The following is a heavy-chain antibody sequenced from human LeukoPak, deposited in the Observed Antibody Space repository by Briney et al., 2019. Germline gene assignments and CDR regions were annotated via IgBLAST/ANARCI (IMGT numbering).Heavy chain of an antibody. CDR3: AKYLTPCGLCDCDS. CDR1: GFSFSIYA. Sequence: PGGSLRLSCAASGFSFSIYAMNWVRQAPGKGLEWVSVISGNGSDIHYADSVKGRFTISRDNSKKILYMQMNSLRAVDTAVYFCAKYLTPCGLCDCDSWGQGTLVTVSS. CDR2: ISGNGSDI. D-gene: IGHD2-21*02. V-gene: IGHV3-23*01. J-gene: IGHJ4*02.